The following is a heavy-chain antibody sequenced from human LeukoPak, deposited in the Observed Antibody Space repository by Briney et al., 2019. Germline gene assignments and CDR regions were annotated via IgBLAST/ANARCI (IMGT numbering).Heavy chain of an antibody. CDR2: SHPTNGAT. Sequence: GASVKVSCKASGGTFSSYAISWVRQAPGQGLEWMGWSHPTNGATRYAQKFQGRVTMTRDTSISTAYMELSSLRSDDTAVYYCARDDPGPTSSDYWGQGTLVTVSS. CDR3: ARDDPGPTSSDY. V-gene: IGHV1-2*02. CDR1: GGTFSSYA. D-gene: IGHD3-10*01. J-gene: IGHJ4*02.